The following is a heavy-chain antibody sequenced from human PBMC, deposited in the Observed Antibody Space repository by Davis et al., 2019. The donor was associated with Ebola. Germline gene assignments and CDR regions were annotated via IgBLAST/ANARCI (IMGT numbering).Heavy chain of an antibody. D-gene: IGHD2-2*02. V-gene: IGHV3-30*01. J-gene: IGHJ6*04. Sequence: SVKGRFTISRDNSKNTLYLQLNNLRVEDTAVYYCARVGDVCSSTSCYSYGYYYGLDVWGKGTTVTVSS. CDR3: ARVGDVCSSTSCYSYGYYYGLDV.